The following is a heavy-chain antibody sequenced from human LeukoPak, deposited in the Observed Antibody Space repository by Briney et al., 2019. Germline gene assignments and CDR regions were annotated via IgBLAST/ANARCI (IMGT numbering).Heavy chain of an antibody. V-gene: IGHV3-53*01. D-gene: IGHD4-17*01. CDR3: ARHDYGEYGHFDC. J-gene: IGHJ4*02. CDR1: GFTVSSNY. Sequence: PGGSLRLSCAASGFTVSSNYMSWVRQAPGKGLEWVSVIYSGGSTYYADSVKGRFTISRDSSKNTLYLQMNSLRADDTAVYYCARHDYGEYGHFDCWGQGTLVTVSS. CDR2: IYSGGST.